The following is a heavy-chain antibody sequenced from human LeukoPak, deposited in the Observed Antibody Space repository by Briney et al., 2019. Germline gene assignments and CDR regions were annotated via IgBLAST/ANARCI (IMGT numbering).Heavy chain of an antibody. CDR2: ISGSGTST. V-gene: IGHV3-23*01. J-gene: IGHJ3*02. D-gene: IGHD6-6*01. CDR3: ARDLGAARRGDAFDI. CDR1: GFIFSSYA. Sequence: GGSLRLSCAASGFIFSSYAMSWVRQAPGKGLEWVSAISGSGTSTYYADSVKGRFTISRDNAKNSLYLQMNSLRAEDTAVYYCARDLGAARRGDAFDIWGQGTMVTVSS.